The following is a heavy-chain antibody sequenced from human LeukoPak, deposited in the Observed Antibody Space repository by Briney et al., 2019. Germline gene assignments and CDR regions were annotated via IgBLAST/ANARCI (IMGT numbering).Heavy chain of an antibody. D-gene: IGHD4-17*01. V-gene: IGHV1-2*02. Sequence: ASVKVSCKASGYTFTCYYMHWVRQAPGQGLEWMGWINPNSGGTNYAQKLQGRVTMTTDTSTSTAYMELRSLRSDDTAVYYCATEGGWGPTDYGDHVYWGQGTLVTVSS. CDR3: ATEGGWGPTDYGDHVY. CDR1: GYTFTCYY. J-gene: IGHJ4*02. CDR2: INPNSGGT.